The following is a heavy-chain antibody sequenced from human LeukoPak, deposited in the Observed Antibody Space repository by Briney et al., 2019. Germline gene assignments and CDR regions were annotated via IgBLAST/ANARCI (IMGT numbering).Heavy chain of an antibody. CDR2: MNPNSGNT. V-gene: IGHV1-8*01. Sequence: ASVKVSCKASGYTFTSYDINWVRQATGQGLEWMGWMNPNSGNTNYAQKLQGRVTMTTDTSTSTAYMELRSLRSDDTAVYYCARGRPNYGDYVGVSDYWGQGTLVTVSS. J-gene: IGHJ4*02. CDR1: GYTFTSYD. D-gene: IGHD4-17*01. CDR3: ARGRPNYGDYVGVSDY.